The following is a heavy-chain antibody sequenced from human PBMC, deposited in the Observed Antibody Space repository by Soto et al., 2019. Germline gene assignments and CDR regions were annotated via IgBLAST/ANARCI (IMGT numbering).Heavy chain of an antibody. CDR2: IYYSGST. D-gene: IGHD1-26*01. J-gene: IGHJ4*02. Sequence: SETLSLTCTVSGGSISSGGYYWSWIRQHPGKGLEWIGYIYYSGSTYYNPSLKSRVTISVDTSKNQFSLKLSSVTAADTAVYYCARFSGSYYPYYVDNCGQVTLVTVSS. CDR3: ARFSGSYYPYYVDN. CDR1: GGSISSGGYY. V-gene: IGHV4-31*03.